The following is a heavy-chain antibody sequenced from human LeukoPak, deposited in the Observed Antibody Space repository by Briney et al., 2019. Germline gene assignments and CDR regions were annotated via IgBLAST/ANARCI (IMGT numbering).Heavy chain of an antibody. V-gene: IGHV1-69*06. CDR2: IIPIFGTA. CDR3: AREVPAASQALDY. D-gene: IGHD2-2*01. J-gene: IGHJ4*02. Sequence: SVKVSCKASGGTFSSYAISWVRQAPGQGLEWMGGIIPIFGTADYAQKFQGRVTITADKSTSTAYMELSSLRSEDTAVYYCAREVPAASQALDYWGQGTLVTVSS. CDR1: GGTFSSYA.